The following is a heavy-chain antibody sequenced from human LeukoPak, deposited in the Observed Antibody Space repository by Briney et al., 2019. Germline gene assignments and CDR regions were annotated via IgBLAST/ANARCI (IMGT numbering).Heavy chain of an antibody. V-gene: IGHV1-2*02. J-gene: IGHJ4*02. CDR2: INPDSGGT. CDR1: AYTFTDYY. CDR3: AREGSGWCGNFDY. Sequence: ASVKVSCKASAYTFTDYYMHWVRQAPGQGLEWMGWINPDSGGTNYAQKFQGRVTMTRDTSISTAYMEVSRLRSDDTAVYYCAREGSGWCGNFDYWGQGTLVTVSS. D-gene: IGHD6-19*01.